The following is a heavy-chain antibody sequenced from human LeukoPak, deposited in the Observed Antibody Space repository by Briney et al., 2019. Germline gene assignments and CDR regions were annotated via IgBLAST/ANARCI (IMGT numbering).Heavy chain of an antibody. CDR3: AREGSTAFYNN. CDR2: ISPYTGST. D-gene: IGHD1-1*01. CDR1: GYTCTTNA. Sequence: ASVKVSCKASGYTCTTNAIAWLRQAPGQGPEWMGWISPYTGSTNYALRHQDRVTITTDTATSTAYMELRNLRSDDTAMYYCAREGSTAFYNNWGQGTLVIVSS. J-gene: IGHJ4*02. V-gene: IGHV1-18*01.